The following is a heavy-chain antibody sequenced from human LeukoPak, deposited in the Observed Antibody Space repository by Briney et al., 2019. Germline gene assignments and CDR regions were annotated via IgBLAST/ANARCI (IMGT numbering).Heavy chain of an antibody. CDR3: ARVRTYYYDSSGYRRGLFDY. J-gene: IGHJ4*02. Sequence: GASVKVSCKASGYTFTSYGISWVRQAPGQGLGWMGWISAYNGNTNYAQKLQGRVTMTTDTSTSTAYMELRSLRSDDTAVYYCARVRTYYYDSSGYRRGLFDYWGQGTLVTVSS. CDR1: GYTFTSYG. D-gene: IGHD3-22*01. V-gene: IGHV1-18*01. CDR2: ISAYNGNT.